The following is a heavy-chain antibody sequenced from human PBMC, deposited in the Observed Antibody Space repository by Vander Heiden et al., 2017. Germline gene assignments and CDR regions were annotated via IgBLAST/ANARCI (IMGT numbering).Heavy chain of an antibody. CDR3: ARDRRQYSSSWYYFDY. V-gene: IGHV3-30-3*01. J-gene: IGHJ4*02. CDR2: ISYDGSNK. Sequence: QVQLVESGGGVVQPGRSLRLSCAASGFTFSSYAMHGVRQAPGKGLEWVAVISYDGSNKYYADSVKGRFTISRDNSKNTLYLQMNSLRAEDTAVYYCARDRRQYSSSWYYFDYWGQGTLVTVSS. CDR1: GFTFSSYA. D-gene: IGHD6-13*01.